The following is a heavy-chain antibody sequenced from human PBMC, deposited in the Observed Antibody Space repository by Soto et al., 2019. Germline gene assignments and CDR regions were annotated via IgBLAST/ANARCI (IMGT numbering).Heavy chain of an antibody. J-gene: IGHJ5*02. D-gene: IGHD6-19*01. Sequence: SETLSLTCTVSGGSISSSSYYWGWIRQPPGKGLEWIGSIYYSGSTYYNPSLKSRVTISVDTSKNQFSLKLSSVTAADTAVYYCARHSDGIIAVAGTDWFDPWGQGTLVTVSS. CDR1: GGSISSSSYY. V-gene: IGHV4-39*01. CDR2: IYYSGST. CDR3: ARHSDGIIAVAGTDWFDP.